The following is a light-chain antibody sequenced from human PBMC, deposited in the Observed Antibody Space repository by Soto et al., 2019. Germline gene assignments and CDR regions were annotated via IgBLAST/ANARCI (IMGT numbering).Light chain of an antibody. J-gene: IGKJ1*01. CDR2: MGS. CDR1: QSLLHSNGYNY. Sequence: DIVMTQSPLSLPVTPGEPASISCRSSQSLLHSNGYNYLDWYLQKPGQSPQLLIYMGSNRASGVSDRFSGSGSGTDFTLKISRVEAEYVGVYYCMQSLQIPWTFGQGTKVEIK. CDR3: MQSLQIPWT. V-gene: IGKV2-28*01.